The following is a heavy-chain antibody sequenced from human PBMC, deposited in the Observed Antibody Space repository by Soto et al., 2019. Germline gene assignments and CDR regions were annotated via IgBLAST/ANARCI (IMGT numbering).Heavy chain of an antibody. CDR2: ISSSGSTI. D-gene: IGHD3-10*01. Sequence: PGGSLSLSCAASGFTFSSYEMNWVRQAPGKGLEWVSYISSSGSTIYYADSVKGRFTISRDNAKNSLYLQMNSLRAEDTAVDYCARDPRLSGSGSHSPPQSYFDYWGQGPLVTVSS. CDR1: GFTFSSYE. CDR3: ARDPRLSGSGSHSPPQSYFDY. J-gene: IGHJ4*02. V-gene: IGHV3-48*03.